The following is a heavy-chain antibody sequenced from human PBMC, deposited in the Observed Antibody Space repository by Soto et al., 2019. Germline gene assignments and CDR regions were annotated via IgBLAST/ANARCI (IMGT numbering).Heavy chain of an antibody. V-gene: IGHV5-51*01. Sequence: PGASLQISCKGSGYSFASYWIGRVRQMPGKGLEWMGIIYPGDSDTRYSPSFQGQVTISADKSISTAYLQWSSLKASDTAMYYCARIGDYGDYGDNYYYYGMDVWGQGTTVTVSS. D-gene: IGHD4-17*01. CDR2: IYPGDSDT. CDR1: GYSFASYW. J-gene: IGHJ6*02. CDR3: ARIGDYGDYGDNYYYYGMDV.